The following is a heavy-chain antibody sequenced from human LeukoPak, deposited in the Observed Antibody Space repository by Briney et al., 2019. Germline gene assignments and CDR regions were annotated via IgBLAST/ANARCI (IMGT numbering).Heavy chain of an antibody. J-gene: IGHJ6*03. CDR1: GGSISSSSYY. Sequence: SETLSLTCTVSGGSISSSSYYWGWIRQPPGKGLEWIGSIYYSGSTYYNPSLRSRVTISVDTSKNQFSLKLSSVTAADTAVYYCARDLGEAGTDYYYYMDVWGKGTTVTVSS. CDR3: ARDLGEAGTDYYYYMDV. CDR2: IYYSGST. D-gene: IGHD6-19*01. V-gene: IGHV4-39*07.